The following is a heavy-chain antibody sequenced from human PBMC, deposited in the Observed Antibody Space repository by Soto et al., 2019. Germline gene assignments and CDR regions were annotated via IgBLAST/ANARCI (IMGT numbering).Heavy chain of an antibody. CDR2: INPNSGGT. CDR3: ARSTSIAAARVFDY. CDR1: GYTFTGYY. V-gene: IGHV1-2*04. Sequence: ASVKVSCKASGYTFTGYYMHWVRQAPGQGLEWMGWINPNSGGTNYAQKFQGWVTMTRDTSISTAYMELSRLRSDDTAVYYCARSTSIAAARVFDYWGQGTLVTVSS. D-gene: IGHD6-13*01. J-gene: IGHJ4*02.